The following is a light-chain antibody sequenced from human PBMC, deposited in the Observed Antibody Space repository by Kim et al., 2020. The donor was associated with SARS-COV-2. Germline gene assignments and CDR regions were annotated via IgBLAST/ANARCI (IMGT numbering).Light chain of an antibody. V-gene: IGKV3-20*01. J-gene: IGKJ1*01. Sequence: SPVEDSVISCRGSQRVSGNYLAWYQQNPGKAPRLLIYGASSRETGIPDRFSGSGSGTDFTLTISRLQPEDVAVYYCQKYGGSPWTFGQGTKVDIK. CDR1: QRVSGNY. CDR3: QKYGGSPWT. CDR2: GAS.